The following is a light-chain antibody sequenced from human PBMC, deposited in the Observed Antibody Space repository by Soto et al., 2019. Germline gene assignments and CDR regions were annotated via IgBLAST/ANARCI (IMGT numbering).Light chain of an antibody. CDR1: QSVRHY. J-gene: IGKJ5*01. CDR3: QQRSNWLIT. Sequence: EIVLTQSPSTLSLSPGERATLSCRASQSVRHYLAWYQQKPGQAPRLLIYDASNRATGIPARFSGSGSGTDFPLTISSLEPEDFAVYYCQQRSNWLITFGQGTRLEIK. V-gene: IGKV3-11*01. CDR2: DAS.